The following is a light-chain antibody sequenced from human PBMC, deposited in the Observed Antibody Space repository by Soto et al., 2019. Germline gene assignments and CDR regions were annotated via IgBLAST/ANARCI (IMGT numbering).Light chain of an antibody. Sequence: EIVMTQSPGTLSVSPWDIATLSCRASQSVSSTYLIWYQQKPGQAPRLLIYGASSRATGVPDRFSGGGSGTDFTLTINSLQSEDFAVYYCQQYNNWPRTFGQGTKVDIK. J-gene: IGKJ1*01. CDR3: QQYNNWPRT. CDR2: GAS. CDR1: QSVSSTY. V-gene: IGKV3D-15*01.